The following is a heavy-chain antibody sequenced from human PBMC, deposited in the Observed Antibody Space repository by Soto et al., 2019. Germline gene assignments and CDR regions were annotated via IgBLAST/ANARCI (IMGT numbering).Heavy chain of an antibody. D-gene: IGHD5-12*01. CDR1: GFTFRNYW. V-gene: IGHV3-7*01. CDR3: PSVAI. CDR2: IKQDGTEK. J-gene: IGHJ4*02. Sequence: EVQLVESGGGLVEPGGSLRLSCAASGFTFRNYWMSWVRQAPGKGLEWVANIKQDGTEKNYVDSVRGRFTISRDNAENSLDLQMNSLTAEDTAVYYCPSVAIRGQGTLVTVSS.